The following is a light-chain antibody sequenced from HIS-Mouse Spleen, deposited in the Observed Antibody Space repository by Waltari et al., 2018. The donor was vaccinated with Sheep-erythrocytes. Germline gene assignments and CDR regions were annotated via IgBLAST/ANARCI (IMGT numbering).Light chain of an antibody. Sequence: QSALTQPPSASGSPGPSVPISCTGTSSDLGWCHYVSWYQQHPGKAPKLMIYEVSKRPSGVPDRFSGSKFGNTASLTVSGLQAEDEADYYCSSYAGSNNYVFGTGTKVTVL. CDR2: EVS. CDR1: SSDLGWCHY. J-gene: IGLJ1*01. CDR3: SSYAGSNNYV. V-gene: IGLV2-8*01.